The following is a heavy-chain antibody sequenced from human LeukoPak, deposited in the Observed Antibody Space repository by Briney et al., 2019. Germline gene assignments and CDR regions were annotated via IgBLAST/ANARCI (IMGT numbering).Heavy chain of an antibody. CDR1: GDGVSSDRST. J-gene: IGHJ5*02. V-gene: IGHV6-1*01. CDR3: ASEMRETGNNWFDT. CDR2: TCYWSKWTT. D-gene: IGHD7-27*01. Sequence: SQTLSLTCAIAGDGVSSDRSTWNWIRQSPSRGLEWLGRTCYWSKWTTDYAGSVKGRITINPDTSKNQFSLHLSSMTPEDTAIYYCASEMRETGNNWFDTWGQGTLVTVSS.